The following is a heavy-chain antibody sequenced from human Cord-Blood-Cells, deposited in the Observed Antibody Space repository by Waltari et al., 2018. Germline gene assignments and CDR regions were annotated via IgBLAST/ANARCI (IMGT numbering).Heavy chain of an antibody. V-gene: IGHV1-2*02. J-gene: IGHJ4*02. D-gene: IGHD5-12*01. CDR3: ARDRGGYDIDY. Sequence: QVHLVQSGAEVKKPGSSQKLSCKASGSTFTGYYLHWVRPAPGQGLEWMGWSNPNSGGTNYGQKFHGRVTMTRDTSISTAYMGLSRLRSDDTAVYYCARDRGGYDIDYWGQGTLVTVSS. CDR1: GSTFTGYY. CDR2: SNPNSGGT.